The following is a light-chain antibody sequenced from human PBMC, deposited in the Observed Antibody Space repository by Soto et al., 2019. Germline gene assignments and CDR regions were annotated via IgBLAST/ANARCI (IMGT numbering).Light chain of an antibody. CDR2: GAS. CDR3: QQYVTSPRT. CDR1: QTIDKF. J-gene: IGKJ1*01. Sequence: EVELTQSPATLSLSPGETATLSCRASQTIDKFLAWYQQRPGQAPRLLIYGASFRATGIPARFSGRGSGTDFTLSISRLEPEDFAVYYCQQYVTSPRTFGQGTKVDIK. V-gene: IGKV3-20*01.